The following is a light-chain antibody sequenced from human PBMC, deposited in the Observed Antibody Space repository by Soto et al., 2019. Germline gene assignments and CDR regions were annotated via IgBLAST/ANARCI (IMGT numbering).Light chain of an antibody. CDR3: QQYGSSPPT. Sequence: EIVWTQSPGTLSLSPGERASLSSRASLSVSSIYLAWYQQIPGQAPRLLINDASRRSTGMPDRFSGSGSGTDFTLTISTLEPEDFAVYYCQQYGSSPPTFGQGTTVDIK. V-gene: IGKV3-20*01. J-gene: IGKJ1*01. CDR1: LSVSSIY. CDR2: DAS.